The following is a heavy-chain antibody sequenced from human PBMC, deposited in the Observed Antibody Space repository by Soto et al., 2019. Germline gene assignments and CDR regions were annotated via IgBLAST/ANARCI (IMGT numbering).Heavy chain of an antibody. Sequence: SETLSLTCTVSGGSITSSSYYWGWIRQPPGKGLEWIANIYYSGSTYYNPSLKSRVTISVDTSKNQFSLKLSSVTAADTAVYYCAYSTGWYRLDLWGQGTLVTVSS. CDR2: IYYSGST. V-gene: IGHV4-39*01. J-gene: IGHJ3*01. CDR1: GGSITSSSYY. D-gene: IGHD6-19*01. CDR3: AYSTGWYRLDL.